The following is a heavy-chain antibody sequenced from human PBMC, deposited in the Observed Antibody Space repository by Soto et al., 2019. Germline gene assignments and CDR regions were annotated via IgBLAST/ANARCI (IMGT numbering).Heavy chain of an antibody. V-gene: IGHV4-59*08. Sequence: PSETLSLTCTVSGGSISSYYWSWIRQPPGKGLEWIGYIYYSGSTNYNPSLKSRVTISVDTSKNQFSLKLSSVTAADTAVYYCARHKYRFAHFDYWGQGTLVTVSS. J-gene: IGHJ4*02. CDR2: IYYSGST. CDR1: GGSISSYY. CDR3: ARHKYRFAHFDY. D-gene: IGHD3-10*01.